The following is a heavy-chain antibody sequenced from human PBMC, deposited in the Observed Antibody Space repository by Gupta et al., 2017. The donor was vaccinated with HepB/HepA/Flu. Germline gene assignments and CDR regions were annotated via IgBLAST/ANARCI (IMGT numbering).Heavy chain of an antibody. CDR2: ISYDGSNK. D-gene: IGHD3-16*01. J-gene: IGHJ6*03. V-gene: IGHV3-30*18. Sequence: QVQLLESGGRVVHPGRSLRLSCAASGFTFSSYGMHWVRQAPCQGLEWVAVISYDGSNKYYADSVKGRLTISRDNSKNTLYLQMNSLRAEDTAVYYCAKEGGYDYVWGSSLYYYYYMDVWGKGTTVTVSS. CDR3: AKEGGYDYVWGSSLYYYYYMDV. CDR1: GFTFSSYG.